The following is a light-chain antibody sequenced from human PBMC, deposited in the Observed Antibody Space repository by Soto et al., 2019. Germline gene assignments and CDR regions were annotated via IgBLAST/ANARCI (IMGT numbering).Light chain of an antibody. CDR3: QQYGSSCT. J-gene: IGKJ1*01. CDR1: QSVSSSY. V-gene: IGKV3-20*01. Sequence: EIVLTQSPGTLSLSPGERATLSCRASQSVSSSYFAWYQQKPGQAPRLLIYGASSRATGIPDRFSGSGSGTDFTLTISRLEPEDFAVYYCQQYGSSCTFGQGTTVAIK. CDR2: GAS.